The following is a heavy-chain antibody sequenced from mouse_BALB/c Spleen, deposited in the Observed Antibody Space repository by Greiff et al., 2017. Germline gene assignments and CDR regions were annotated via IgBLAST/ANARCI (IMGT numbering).Heavy chain of an antibody. V-gene: IGHV14-1*02. CDR2: IDPENGNT. CDR3: ARYYYGSSYNYAMDY. D-gene: IGHD1-1*01. Sequence: DVQLQESGAELVRPGALVKLSCKASGFNIKDYYMHWVKQRPEQGLEWIGWIDPENGNTIYDPKFQGKASITADTSSNTAYLQLSSLTSEDTAVYYCARYYYGSSYNYAMDYWGQGTSVTVSS. CDR1: GFNIKDYY. J-gene: IGHJ4*01.